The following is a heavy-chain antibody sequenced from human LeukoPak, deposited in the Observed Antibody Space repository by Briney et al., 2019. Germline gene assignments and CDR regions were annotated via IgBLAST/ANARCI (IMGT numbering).Heavy chain of an antibody. J-gene: IGHJ3*02. V-gene: IGHV3-21*01. Sequence: GGSLRLSCAASGFTFSSYSMNWVRQAPGKGLEWVSSISSSSSYIYYADSVKGRFTISRDNSKNSLYLQMNSLRAEDTAVYYCARGANVLRYFDWSYDAFDIWGQGTMVTASS. CDR1: GFTFSSYS. D-gene: IGHD3-9*01. CDR2: ISSSSSYI. CDR3: ARGANVLRYFDWSYDAFDI.